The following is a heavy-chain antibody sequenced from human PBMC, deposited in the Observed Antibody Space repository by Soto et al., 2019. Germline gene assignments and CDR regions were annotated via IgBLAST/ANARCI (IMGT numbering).Heavy chain of an antibody. CDR1: GGSISIGGYY. Sequence: SETLSLTCTVSGGSISIGGYYWSWILQHPGKGLEWIGYIYYSGSTYYNPSLKSRVTISVDTSKNQFSLKLSSVTAADTAVYYCARHRTDVDTARLNWFDPWGQGTLVTVSS. J-gene: IGHJ5*02. V-gene: IGHV4-39*01. CDR3: ARHRTDVDTARLNWFDP. D-gene: IGHD5-18*01. CDR2: IYYSGST.